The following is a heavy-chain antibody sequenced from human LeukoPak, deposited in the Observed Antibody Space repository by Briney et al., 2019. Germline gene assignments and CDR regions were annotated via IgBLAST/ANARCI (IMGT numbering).Heavy chain of an antibody. CDR1: GGSISCGSYY. CDR3: ARDGGYGDYVNWFDP. D-gene: IGHD4-17*01. J-gene: IGHJ5*02. Sequence: SETLSLTCTVSGGSISCGSYYRSWIRQPAGKGLEWIGRIYTSGRTNYNPSLKSRVTISVDTSKNQFSLKLSSVTAADTAVYYCARDGGYGDYVNWFDPWGQGTLVTVSS. CDR2: IYTSGRT. V-gene: IGHV4-61*02.